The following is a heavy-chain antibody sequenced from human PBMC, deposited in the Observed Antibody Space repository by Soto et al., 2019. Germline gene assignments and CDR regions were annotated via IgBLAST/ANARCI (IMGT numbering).Heavy chain of an antibody. Sequence: SETLSLTYAVYGGSFSGYYWSWIRQPPGKGLEWIGEINHSGSTNYNPSLKSRVTISVDTSKNQFSLKLSSVTAADTAVYYCARGNVVAIDYWGQGTLVTVSS. J-gene: IGHJ4*02. CDR1: GGSFSGYY. CDR3: ARGNVVAIDY. D-gene: IGHD2-21*01. CDR2: INHSGST. V-gene: IGHV4-34*01.